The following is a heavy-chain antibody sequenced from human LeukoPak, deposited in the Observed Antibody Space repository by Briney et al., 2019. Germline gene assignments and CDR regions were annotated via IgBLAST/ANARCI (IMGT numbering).Heavy chain of an antibody. J-gene: IGHJ5*01. Sequence: SETLSLTCTVSGDPITNSYWNWIRQPPGGGLEWNGRISYSGNTNYNPSLKSRVIISRDTSKNQFSLELTSVTAADTAVYYCAKRIIEARDNGDSNWLDPWGQGILVTVSS. D-gene: IGHD4-17*01. CDR2: ISYSGNT. V-gene: IGHV4-59*08. CDR3: AKRIIEARDNGDSNWLDP. CDR1: GDPITNSY.